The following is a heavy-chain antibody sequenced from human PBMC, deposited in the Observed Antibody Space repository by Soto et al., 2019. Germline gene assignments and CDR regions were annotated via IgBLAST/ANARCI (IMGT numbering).Heavy chain of an antibody. CDR2: IIPIPGTA. CDR1: GGTFGSYA. D-gene: IGHD2-2*01. CDR3: ARSQGSSTSLEIYYYYYYGMDV. J-gene: IGHJ6*02. Sequence: QVQLVQSGAEVKKPGSSVKVSCKASGGTFGSYAISWVRQAPGQGLEWMGGIIPIPGTANYAQKFQGRVTLAADESTSTAYMEMSSLRSEDTDVYYCARSQGSSTSLEIYYYYYYGMDVWGQGTTVTVSS. V-gene: IGHV1-69*01.